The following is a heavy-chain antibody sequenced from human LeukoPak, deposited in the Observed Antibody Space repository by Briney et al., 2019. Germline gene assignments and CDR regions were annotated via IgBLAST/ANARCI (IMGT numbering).Heavy chain of an antibody. Sequence: PGGSLRLSCAASGFTFDDCGMSWVRQAPGKGLEWVSGINWNGGSTGYADSVKGRFTISRDNAKNSLYLQMNSLRADDTAVYYCAREGEIRGGVIFPRPFDYWGQGTRVSVSS. V-gene: IGHV3-20*04. CDR2: INWNGGST. CDR1: GFTFDDCG. CDR3: AREGEIRGGVIFPRPFDY. J-gene: IGHJ4*02. D-gene: IGHD3-10*01.